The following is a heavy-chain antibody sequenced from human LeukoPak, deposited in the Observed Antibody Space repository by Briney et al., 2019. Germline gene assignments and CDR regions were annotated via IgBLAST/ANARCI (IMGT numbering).Heavy chain of an antibody. Sequence: PSEALPLTCTVSGGSISSYYWSWIRQPPGKGLEWIGYIYYSGSTDYNPSLKSRVTISVDTSKSQFSLKLSSVTAADTAVYYCARATTYYYDSSGYLDYWGQGTLVTVSS. CDR3: ARATTYYYDSSGYLDY. CDR1: GGSISSYY. V-gene: IGHV4-59*01. CDR2: IYYSGST. D-gene: IGHD3-22*01. J-gene: IGHJ4*02.